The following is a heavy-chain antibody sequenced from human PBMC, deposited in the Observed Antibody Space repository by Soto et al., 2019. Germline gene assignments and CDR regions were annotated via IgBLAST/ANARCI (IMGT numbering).Heavy chain of an antibody. CDR3: AKGSSRYYDSFDY. CDR2: ITASGGST. J-gene: IGHJ4*02. D-gene: IGHD3-22*01. CDR1: GFTFSNYA. Sequence: EVQLLESGGGLVQPGGSLRLSCAASGFTFSNYAMYWVRQTPGKGLEWVSAITASGGSTYYADSVKGRFTISRDNSKNTMSLQMNSLRAEDRALDYCAKGSSRYYDSFDYWGQGTLVTVSS. V-gene: IGHV3-23*01.